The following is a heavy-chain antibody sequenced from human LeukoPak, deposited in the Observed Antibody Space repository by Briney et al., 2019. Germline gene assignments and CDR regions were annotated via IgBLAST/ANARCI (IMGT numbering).Heavy chain of an antibody. V-gene: IGHV3-30*04. CDR3: AKDNGGATTYFDY. Sequence: GGSLRLSCAASGFTFSSYAMNWVRQAPGKGLEWVAVISYDGSNKYYADSVKGRFTISRDNSKNTLYLQMNSLRAEDTAVYYCAKDNGGATTYFDYWGQGTLVTVSS. D-gene: IGHD1-26*01. CDR1: GFTFSSYA. J-gene: IGHJ4*02. CDR2: ISYDGSNK.